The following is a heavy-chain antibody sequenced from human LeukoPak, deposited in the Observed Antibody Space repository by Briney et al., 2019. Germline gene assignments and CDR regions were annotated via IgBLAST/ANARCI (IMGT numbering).Heavy chain of an antibody. CDR2: FFPSGST. CDR1: GGSISSGHYY. CDR3: ARGRFGDYVWGSYRSPRLDY. Sequence: PSETLSLTCTVSGGSISSGHYYWSWIRQPAGKGLEWIGCFFPSGSTNYNPSLKSRVTISVDTSKNHFSLKLSSVTAADTAVYYCARGRFGDYVWGSYRSPRLDYWGQGTLVTVSS. D-gene: IGHD3-16*02. V-gene: IGHV4-61*02. J-gene: IGHJ4*02.